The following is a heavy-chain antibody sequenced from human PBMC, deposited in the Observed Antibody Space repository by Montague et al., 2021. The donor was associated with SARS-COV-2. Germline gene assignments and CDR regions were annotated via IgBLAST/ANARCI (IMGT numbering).Heavy chain of an antibody. CDR3: AKNRDIFWFGEGRDSMDV. J-gene: IGHJ6*02. CDR1: GFTFNNFA. D-gene: IGHD3-10*01. V-gene: IGHV3-30*18. CDR2: ISYDGSIK. Sequence: SLRLSWAASGFTFNNFAVHWVRQAPGKGLEWVAVISYDGSIKYYADSLRGRFTISRDSSKRTLYLQMNSLSGEDTAVYYCAKNRDIFWFGEGRDSMDVWGQGTTVIVSS.